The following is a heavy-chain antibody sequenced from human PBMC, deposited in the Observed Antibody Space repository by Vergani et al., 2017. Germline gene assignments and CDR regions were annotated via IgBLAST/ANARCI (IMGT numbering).Heavy chain of an antibody. CDR3: SRYAADMGDCPAPFYY. CDR1: GYSFTSYY. V-gene: IGHV1-46*03. J-gene: IGHJ4*02. D-gene: IGHD3-16*01. CDR2: INPDVGST. Sequence: QVQLVQSGAAVKRPGASVKISCKASGYSFTSYYLNGVRQAPGQGLECMGIINPDVGSTNTAPKFQGRITMTRDTSTNTVYMDLSNLSSEDTAIYYCSRYAADMGDCPAPFYYWGQGTLVTVSS.